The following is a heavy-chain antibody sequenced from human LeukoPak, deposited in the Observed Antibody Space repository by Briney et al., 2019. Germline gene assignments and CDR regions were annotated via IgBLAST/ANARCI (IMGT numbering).Heavy chain of an antibody. CDR2: IKEDGSDK. CDR3: ARDFAY. J-gene: IGHJ4*02. Sequence: GGSLRLSCAASGFIISSYWMSWVRQAPGKGLEWVGNIKEDGSDKYYVDSVKGRFTISRDNAKNSLYLQMNSLRAEDTAVYYCARDFAYWGQGTLVTVSS. D-gene: IGHD3-3*01. CDR1: GFIISSYW. V-gene: IGHV3-7*05.